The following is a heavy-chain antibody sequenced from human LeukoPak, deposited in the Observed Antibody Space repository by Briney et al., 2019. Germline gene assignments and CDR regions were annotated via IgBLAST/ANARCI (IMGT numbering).Heavy chain of an antibody. J-gene: IGHJ5*02. CDR2: IYYSGST. CDR3: ARGGYSSSWYEVHWFDP. V-gene: IGHV4-59*01. Sequence: PSETLSLTCTVSGGSISSYYWSWIRQPPGKGLECIGYIYYSGSTNYNPSLKSRVTISVDTSKNQFSLKLSSVTAADTAVYYCARGGYSSSWYEVHWFDPWGQGTLVTVSS. CDR1: GGSISSYY. D-gene: IGHD6-13*01.